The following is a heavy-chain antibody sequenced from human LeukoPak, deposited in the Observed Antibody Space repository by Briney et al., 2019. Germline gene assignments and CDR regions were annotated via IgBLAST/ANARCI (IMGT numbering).Heavy chain of an antibody. Sequence: GGSLTLSCAASGLTFSSYSMHGVRQSTGKALEWVAFISYDGSDEYYADSVKGRFTISRDNSTDTLHLQMDSLRAEDTAVYYCAKELDSGYDRAFQHWGQGTLVTVSS. CDR1: GLTFSSYS. CDR3: AKELDSGYDRAFQH. J-gene: IGHJ1*01. D-gene: IGHD5-12*01. V-gene: IGHV3-30-3*01. CDR2: ISYDGSDE.